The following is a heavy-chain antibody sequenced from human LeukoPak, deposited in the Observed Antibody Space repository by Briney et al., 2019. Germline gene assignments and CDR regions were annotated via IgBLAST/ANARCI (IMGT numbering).Heavy chain of an antibody. Sequence: PGGSLRLSCAASGFTFSSYAMHWVRQAPGKGLEWVAVISYDGSNKYYADSVKGRFTISRDNSKNTLYLQMNSLRAEDTAVYYCARELLTVSYYFGYWGQGTLVTVSS. J-gene: IGHJ4*02. D-gene: IGHD4-17*01. CDR3: ARELLTVSYYFGY. CDR1: GFTFSSYA. V-gene: IGHV3-30-3*01. CDR2: ISYDGSNK.